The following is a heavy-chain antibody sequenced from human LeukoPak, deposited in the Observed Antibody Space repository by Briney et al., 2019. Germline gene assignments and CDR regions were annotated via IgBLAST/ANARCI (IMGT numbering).Heavy chain of an antibody. CDR2: INPNSGGT. V-gene: IGHV1-2*02. D-gene: IGHD3-10*01. J-gene: IGHJ4*02. CDR1: GYTFTGYY. CDR3: ARDRLVRGSSSPQKVDY. Sequence: ASVKVSCKASGYTFTGYYMHWVRQAPGQGLEWMGWINPNSGGTNYAQKFQGRVTMTRDTSISTACMELSRLRSDDTAVYYCARDRLVRGSSSPQKVDYWGQGTLVTVSS.